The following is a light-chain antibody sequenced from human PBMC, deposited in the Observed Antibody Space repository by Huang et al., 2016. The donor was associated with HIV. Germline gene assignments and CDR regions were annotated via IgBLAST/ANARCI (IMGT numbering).Light chain of an antibody. CDR3: QQTYRTPYT. CDR2: SAS. CDR1: QNINTF. Sequence: DIQMTQSPSSLSTFVGDRVTITCRTSQNINTFLHWYQEEPGKAPRLLLYSASSLEHGVPSRFSGSASGREFTLTVISVQPDDCATYYCQQTYRTPYTFGQGTRLDI. V-gene: IGKV1-39*01. J-gene: IGKJ2*01.